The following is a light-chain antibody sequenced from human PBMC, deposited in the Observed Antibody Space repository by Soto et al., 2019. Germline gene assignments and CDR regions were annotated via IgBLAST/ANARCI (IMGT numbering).Light chain of an antibody. CDR3: SSYTSSRIVV. J-gene: IGLJ2*01. V-gene: IGLV2-14*03. Sequence: QSVLTQPASVSGSPGQSITISCTGTSSDVGGYDFVSWYQHHPGKAPKLMIYDVSHRPSGVSNRFSGSKSGSTASLTISGLQDEDEADYYCSSYTSSRIVVFGGGTKLTVL. CDR1: SSDVGGYDF. CDR2: DVS.